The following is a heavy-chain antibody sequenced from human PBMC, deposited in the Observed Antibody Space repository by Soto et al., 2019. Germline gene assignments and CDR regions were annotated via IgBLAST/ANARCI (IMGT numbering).Heavy chain of an antibody. D-gene: IGHD6-13*01. CDR3: TRRASSRRPSPGMEV. CDR1: GFTFSGSA. Sequence: PGGSLRLSCAASGFTFSGSAMHWVRQASGKGLEWVGRIRSKANSYATAYAASVKGRFTISRDDSKNTAYLQMNSLKTEDTAVYYCTRRASSRRPSPGMEVWGQRSTVTVSS. CDR2: IRSKANSYAT. V-gene: IGHV3-73*01. J-gene: IGHJ6*02.